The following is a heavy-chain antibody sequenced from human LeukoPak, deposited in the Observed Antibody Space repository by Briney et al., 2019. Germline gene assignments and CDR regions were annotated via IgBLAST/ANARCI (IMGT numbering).Heavy chain of an antibody. CDR1: GGSISSNSYY. V-gene: IGHV4-39*07. Sequence: PSETLSLTCTVSGGSISSNSYYWGWIRQPPGKGLEWIGSIYYSGSTYYNPSLKSRVTISVDTSKNQFSLKLSSVTAADTAVYYCARKIAVARNYFDYWGQGTLVTVSS. CDR3: ARKIAVARNYFDY. J-gene: IGHJ4*02. CDR2: IYYSGST. D-gene: IGHD6-19*01.